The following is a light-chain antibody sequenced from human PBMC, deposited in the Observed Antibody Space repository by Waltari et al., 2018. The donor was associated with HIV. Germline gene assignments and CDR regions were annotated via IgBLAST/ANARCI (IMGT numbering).Light chain of an antibody. CDR1: PSISGW. CDR2: KAY. V-gene: IGKV1-5*03. Sequence: ILMTQSRSTPSASVRDRVTITCRASPSISGWLAWYQQKPGKAPKLLIYKAYSLESGVPSRFSGSGSGTEFTLTISSLQPDDFATYYCQQYNSYPMYTFGQGTKLEIK. CDR3: QQYNSYPMYT. J-gene: IGKJ2*01.